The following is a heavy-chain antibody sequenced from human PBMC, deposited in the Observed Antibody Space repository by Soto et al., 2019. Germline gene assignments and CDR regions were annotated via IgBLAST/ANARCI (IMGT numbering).Heavy chain of an antibody. CDR3: ASGFSFSDSPGDDRIYFYYGLDV. CDR1: GASFTTGHW. Sequence: QVQLQESGPGLVKASGTLSLTCAVSGASFTTGHWWTWVRQSPGKGLEWIGEIYQSGITNYNPSLSSRLTISMDKSKNQFSLKLTSVTAADTALYYCASGFSFSDSPGDDRIYFYYGLDVWGQGTTVTISS. D-gene: IGHD3-22*01. CDR2: IYQSGIT. J-gene: IGHJ6*02. V-gene: IGHV4-4*02.